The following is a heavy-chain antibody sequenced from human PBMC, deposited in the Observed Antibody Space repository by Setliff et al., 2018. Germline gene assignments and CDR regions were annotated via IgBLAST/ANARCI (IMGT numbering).Heavy chain of an antibody. CDR1: GGTFSSSG. CDR2: FIPILGAT. Sequence: GASVKVSCKSSGGTFSSSGITWVRQAPGQGLQWLGRFIPILGATNYAQNFQGRVTITADESTSTGYMELRSLRSDDTAVYYCARAGSAAAGRKGVFDSWGQGVVVTVSS. J-gene: IGHJ4*02. V-gene: IGHV1-69*13. CDR3: ARAGSAAAGRKGVFDS. D-gene: IGHD6-13*01.